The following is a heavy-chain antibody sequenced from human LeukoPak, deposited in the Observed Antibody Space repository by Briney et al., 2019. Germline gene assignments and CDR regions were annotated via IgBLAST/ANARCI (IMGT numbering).Heavy chain of an antibody. CDR1: VFTFSSYG. J-gene: IGHJ4*02. D-gene: IGHD3-16*02. CDR3: ASVMRKLSAPPVDYFDY. CDR2: IWYDGSNK. V-gene: IGHV3-33*01. Sequence: PGRSLRLSCAASVFTFSSYGMHWVRQAPGKGLEWVAVIWYDGSNKYYADSVKGRFTISRDNSKNTLYLQMNSLRAEDTAVYYWASVMRKLSAPPVDYFDYWGQGTLVTVSS.